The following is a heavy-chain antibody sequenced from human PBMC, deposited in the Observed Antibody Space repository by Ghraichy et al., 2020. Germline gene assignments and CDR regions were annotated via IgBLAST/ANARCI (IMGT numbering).Heavy chain of an antibody. CDR1: GFTFSSYG. CDR2: ISYDGSNK. D-gene: IGHD3-10*01. CDR3: ALIAGGYFDY. Sequence: GGSLRLSCAASGFTFSSYGMHWVRQAPGKGLEWVAVISYDGSNKYYADSVKGRFTISRDNSKNTLYLQMNSLRAEDTAVYYCALIAGGYFDYWGQGTLVTVPS. J-gene: IGHJ4*02. V-gene: IGHV3-30*03.